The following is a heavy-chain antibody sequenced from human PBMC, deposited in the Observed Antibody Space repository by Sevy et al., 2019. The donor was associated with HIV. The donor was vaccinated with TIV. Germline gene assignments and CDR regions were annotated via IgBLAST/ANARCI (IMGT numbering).Heavy chain of an antibody. V-gene: IGHV3-23*01. CDR3: AKNGLWFGEFSTY. J-gene: IGHJ4*02. CDR2: ISGSGGST. Sequence: GGSLRFSCAASGFTFSSYAMSWVRQAPGKGLEWVSAISGSGGSTYYADSVKGRFTISRDNSKNTLYLQMNSLRAEDTAVYYCAKNGLWFGEFSTYWGQGTLVTVSS. D-gene: IGHD3-10*01. CDR1: GFTFSSYA.